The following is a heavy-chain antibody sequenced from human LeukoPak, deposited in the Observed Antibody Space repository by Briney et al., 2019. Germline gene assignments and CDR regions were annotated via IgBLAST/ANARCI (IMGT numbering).Heavy chain of an antibody. CDR3: ACREFYSPWPGP. CDR1: GYSFTSYW. J-gene: IGHJ5*02. D-gene: IGHD5-18*01. Sequence: GESLKISCKGSGYSFTSYWIGWVRQTPGKGLEWMGVIYPGDSRTRYNPSFEGQVTISADRSINTAYLQWSSLKASNTAMYYCACREFYSPWPGPWGQGTLVTVSS. V-gene: IGHV5-51*01. CDR2: IYPGDSRT.